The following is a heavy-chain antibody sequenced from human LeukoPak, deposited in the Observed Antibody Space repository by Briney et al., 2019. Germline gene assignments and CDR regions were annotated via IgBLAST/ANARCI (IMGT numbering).Heavy chain of an antibody. V-gene: IGHV3-21*01. CDR2: ISISSSYI. CDR1: GFTFSSYS. J-gene: IGHJ6*02. Sequence: GGSLRLSCAASGFTFSSYSMNWVRQAPRKGLEWVSSISISSSYIYYADSVKGRFTISRDDSKNTLYLQMNSLRAEDTAVYYCARSPQWLADYGMDVWGQGTTVTVSS. D-gene: IGHD6-19*01. CDR3: ARSPQWLADYGMDV.